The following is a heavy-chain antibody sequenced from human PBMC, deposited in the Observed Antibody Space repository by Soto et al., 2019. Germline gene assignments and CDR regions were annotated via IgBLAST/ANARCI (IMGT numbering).Heavy chain of an antibody. Sequence: PGGSMRLSCAAAGFNFSSYAMSWVRQATGKGLEWVSAISGSGGSTYYADSVKGRFTISRDNSKNTLYLQMNSLRAEDTAVYYCAKNEGYCSGGSCYSRPRIFDYWGQGTLVTVSS. CDR1: GFNFSSYA. CDR2: ISGSGGST. V-gene: IGHV3-23*01. CDR3: AKNEGYCSGGSCYSRPRIFDY. D-gene: IGHD2-15*01. J-gene: IGHJ4*02.